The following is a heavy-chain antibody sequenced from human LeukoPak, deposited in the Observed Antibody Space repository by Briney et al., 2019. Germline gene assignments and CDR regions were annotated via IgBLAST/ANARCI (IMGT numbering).Heavy chain of an antibody. V-gene: IGHV4-34*01. D-gene: IGHD5-18*01. J-gene: IGHJ4*02. CDR3: ARSRGYSYPGTKFDY. CDR1: DGSFSGYY. Sequence: SETLSLTCAVYDGSFSGYYCSWIRQPPGKGLEWIGEINHSGSTNYNPSLKSRVTISVDTSKNQFSLKLSSVTAADTAVYYCARSRGYSYPGTKFDYWGQGTLVTVSS. CDR2: INHSGST.